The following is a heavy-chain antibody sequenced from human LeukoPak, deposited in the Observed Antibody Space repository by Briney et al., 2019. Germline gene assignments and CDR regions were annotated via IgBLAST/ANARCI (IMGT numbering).Heavy chain of an antibody. D-gene: IGHD3-22*01. CDR1: GYTFTSYA. CDR2: ISAYNGNT. Sequence: ASVKVSCKASGYTFTSYAMNWVRQAPGQGLEWMGWISAYNGNTNYAQKLQGRVTMTTDTSTSTAYMELRSLRSEDTAVYYCAREGYYYYDSSGYYGYFDYWGQGTLVTVSS. V-gene: IGHV1-18*01. CDR3: AREGYYYYDSSGYYGYFDY. J-gene: IGHJ4*02.